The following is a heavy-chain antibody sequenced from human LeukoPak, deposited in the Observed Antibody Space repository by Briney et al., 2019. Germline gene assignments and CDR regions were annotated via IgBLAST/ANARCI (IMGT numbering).Heavy chain of an antibody. CDR1: GFTFSGSA. CDR3: LGYCSSTSCSDGFDY. CDR2: IRSKANSYAT. J-gene: IGHJ4*02. V-gene: IGHV3-73*01. Sequence: GGSLKLSCAASGFTFSGSAMHWVRQASGKGLEWVGRIRSKANSYATAYAASVKGRFTISRDDSKNTAYLQMNSLKTEDTAVYYCLGYCSSTSCSDGFDYWGQGTLITVSS. D-gene: IGHD2-2*01.